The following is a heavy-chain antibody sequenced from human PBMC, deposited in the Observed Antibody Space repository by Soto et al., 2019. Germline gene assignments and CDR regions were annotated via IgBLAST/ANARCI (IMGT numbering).Heavy chain of an antibody. CDR1: GGSISSGGYS. V-gene: IGHV4-30-2*05. CDR2: IYHSGST. J-gene: IGHJ4*02. D-gene: IGHD1-1*01. Sequence: SETLSLTCAVSGGSISSGGYSWSWIRQPPGKGLEWIGYIYHSGSTYYNPSLKSRVTISVDTSKNQFSLALTSVTAADTAMYYCARGTTTEKVDSWGQGILVTVSS. CDR3: ARGTTTEKVDS.